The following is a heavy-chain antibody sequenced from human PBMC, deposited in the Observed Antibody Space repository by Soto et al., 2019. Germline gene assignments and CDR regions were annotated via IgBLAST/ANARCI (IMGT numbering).Heavy chain of an antibody. J-gene: IGHJ4*02. CDR1: GLPHSSFA. CDR2: IYGSGRGI. CDR3: AKDAVYNDGLWLMDH. D-gene: IGHD2-21*01. Sequence: EVHLLESGGGLVQPGGSLRLSCTASGLPHSSFAMMWVRQAPGKGLECVSGIYGSGRGIEYADSVKGRFTISRDNSKNTVYRQMPDLRADDTAVYYCAKDAVYNDGLWLMDHWGQGTQVTVSS. V-gene: IGHV3-23*05.